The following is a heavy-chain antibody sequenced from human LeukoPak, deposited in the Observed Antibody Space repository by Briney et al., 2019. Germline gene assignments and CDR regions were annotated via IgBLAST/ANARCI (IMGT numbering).Heavy chain of an antibody. CDR1: GGSINSGDYY. Sequence: SSETLSLTCTVSGGSINSGDYYWTWIRQPPGKGLEWIGYIYYRGSTYYNPSLKSRVAISIDTSKNQFSLNLYSVTAADTAVYSCARLQLRFWYFDPWGRGTLVTVSS. CDR2: IYYRGST. CDR3: ARLQLRFWYFDP. D-gene: IGHD4-17*01. J-gene: IGHJ2*01. V-gene: IGHV4-30-4*08.